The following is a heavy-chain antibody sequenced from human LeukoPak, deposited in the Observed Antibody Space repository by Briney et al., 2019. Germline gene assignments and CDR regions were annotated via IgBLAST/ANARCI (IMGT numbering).Heavy chain of an antibody. V-gene: IGHV6-1*01. CDR2: TYYRSKWYN. CDR1: GDSVSSNSAA. D-gene: IGHD6-13*01. CDR3: AGGGIAAAGTNWFDP. J-gene: IGHJ5*02. Sequence: SQTLSLTCAISGDSVSSNSAAWNWSRQSPSRGLEWLGRTYYRSKWYNDYAVSVKSRITINPDTSKNQFSLQLNSVTPEDTAVYYCAGGGIAAAGTNWFDPWGQGTLVTVSS.